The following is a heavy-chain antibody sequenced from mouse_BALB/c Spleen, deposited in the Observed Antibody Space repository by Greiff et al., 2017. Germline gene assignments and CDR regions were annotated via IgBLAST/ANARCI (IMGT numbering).Heavy chain of an antibody. D-gene: IGHD1-1*01. CDR1: GFSLTSYG. V-gene: IGHV2-9*02. CDR2: IWAGGST. Sequence: VQAVESGPGLVAPSQSLSITCTVSGFSLTSYGVHWVRQPPGKGLEWLGVIWAGGSTNYNSALMSRLSISKDNSKSQVFLKMNSLQTDDTAMYYCAREFGSSYGFAYWGQGTLVTVSA. J-gene: IGHJ3*01. CDR3: AREFGSSYGFAY.